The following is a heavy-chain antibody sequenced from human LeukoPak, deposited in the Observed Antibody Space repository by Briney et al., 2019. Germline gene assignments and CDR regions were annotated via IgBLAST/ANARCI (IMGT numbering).Heavy chain of an antibody. V-gene: IGHV4-39*01. CDR2: CGTP. CDR1: DDSISTNNYY. Sequence: SETLTLTCTVSDDSISTNNYYWRWIRQPPGKGLEWVGTCGTPYYSPSLNSRVSISVDTSKNQFSLMLKSVTATDTAVYYCTRGGDVCKLGNFWGQGTLVTVSS. CDR3: TRGGDVCKLGNF. J-gene: IGHJ4*02. D-gene: IGHD2-21*01.